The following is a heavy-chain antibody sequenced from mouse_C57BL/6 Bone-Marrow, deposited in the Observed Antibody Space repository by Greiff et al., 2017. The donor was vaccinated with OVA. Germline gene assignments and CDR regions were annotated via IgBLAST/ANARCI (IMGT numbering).Heavy chain of an antibody. D-gene: IGHD1-1*01. V-gene: IGHV1-63*01. CDR3: ARGDYYGYFDY. CDR2: IYPGGGYT. Sequence: VKLQESGAELVRPGTSVKMSCKASGYTFTNYWIGWAKQRPGHGLEWIGDIYPGGGYTNYNEKFKGKATLTADKSSSTAYMQFSSLTSEDSAIYYCARGDYYGYFDYWGQGTTLTVSS. CDR1: GYTFTNYW. J-gene: IGHJ2*01.